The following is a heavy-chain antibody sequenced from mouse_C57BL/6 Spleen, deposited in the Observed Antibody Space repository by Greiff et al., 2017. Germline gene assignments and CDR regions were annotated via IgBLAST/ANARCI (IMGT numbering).Heavy chain of an antibody. CDR2: IDPNSGGT. J-gene: IGHJ2*01. CDR1: GYTFTSYW. V-gene: IGHV1-72*01. CDR3: ARWGAYGNCFDY. Sequence: QVQLQQPGAELVKPGASVKLSCKASGYTFTSYWMHWVKQRPGRGLGWIGRIDPNSGGTKYNEKFKSKATLTVDKPSSTAYMQLSSLTSEDSAVYYCARWGAYGNCFDYWGQGTTLTVSS. D-gene: IGHD2-1*01.